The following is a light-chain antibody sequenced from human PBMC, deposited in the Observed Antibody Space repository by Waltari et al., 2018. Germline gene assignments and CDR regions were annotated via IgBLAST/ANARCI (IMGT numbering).Light chain of an antibody. V-gene: IGLV4-69*01. J-gene: IGLJ2*01. CDR1: SGHTSYA. Sequence: QLLVTQSPSASASLGASVKLTCTLSSGHTSYAIAWHQHQSEKGPRFLMSVNSDGEHPKGDGIPARFSGSSSGAERYLTIYSLQSEDEADYYCQTWDTNIVVFGGGTKVTVL. CDR3: QTWDTNIVV. CDR2: VNSDGEH.